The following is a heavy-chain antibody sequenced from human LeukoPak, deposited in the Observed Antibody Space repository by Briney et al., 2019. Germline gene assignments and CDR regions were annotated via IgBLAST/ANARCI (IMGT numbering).Heavy chain of an antibody. J-gene: IGHJ4*02. V-gene: IGHV4-59*01. CDR3: ARGYSFQSAYFDY. D-gene: IGHD5-18*01. CDR1: GGSISSYY. Sequence: SETLSLTCTVSGGSISSYYWSWIRQPPGKGLEWIGYIYYSGSTNYNPSLKSRVTISVDTSKNQFSLKLSSVTAADTAVYYCARGYSFQSAYFDYWGQGTLVNVSS. CDR2: IYYSGST.